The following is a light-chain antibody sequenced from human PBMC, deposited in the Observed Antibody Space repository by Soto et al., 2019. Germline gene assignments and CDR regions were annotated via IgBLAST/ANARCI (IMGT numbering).Light chain of an antibody. V-gene: IGKV3-11*01. CDR2: DAS. CDR3: QQSYSTPIT. Sequence: EIVLTQSPATLSLSPGERATLSCRASQSVSSYLAWYQQKPGQAPRLLIYDASRRATGIPARFSGAGSGTDFTLTISSLQPEDFVTYYCQQSYSTPITFGQGTRLEIK. J-gene: IGKJ5*01. CDR1: QSVSSY.